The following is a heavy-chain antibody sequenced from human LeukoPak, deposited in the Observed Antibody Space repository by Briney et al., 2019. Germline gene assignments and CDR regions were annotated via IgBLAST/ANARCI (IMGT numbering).Heavy chain of an antibody. CDR1: GFTFSSYD. J-gene: IGHJ3*02. D-gene: IGHD2-2*01. Sequence: GGSLRLSCTASGFTFSSYDMHWVRQDKGKGLEWVSAISTAGDPYYLGSVKGRFTISRENAKNSFYLQMNSLGAGDTAVYYCAGQARPGAAEGAFDIWGQGTMVTVSS. CDR2: ISTAGDP. V-gene: IGHV3-13*05. CDR3: AGQARPGAAEGAFDI.